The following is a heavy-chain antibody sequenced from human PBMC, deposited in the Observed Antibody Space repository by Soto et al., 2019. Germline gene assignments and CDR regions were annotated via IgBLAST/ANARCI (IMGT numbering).Heavy chain of an antibody. V-gene: IGHV1-3*01. J-gene: IGHJ4*02. CDR2: INAGNGNT. CDR1: GYTFTSYA. Sequence: QFQLVQSGAEVKKPGASVKVSCKASGYTFTSYAMHWVRQAPGQRLEWMGWINAGNGNTKNSQKFQGRVTITRDTSASTASMELSSLRSEDTAVYYCARDLQADYWGQGTLVTVSS. CDR3: ARDLQADY.